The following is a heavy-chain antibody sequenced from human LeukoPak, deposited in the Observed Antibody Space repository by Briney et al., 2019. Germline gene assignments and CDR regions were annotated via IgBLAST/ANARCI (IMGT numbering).Heavy chain of an antibody. CDR3: ASGRPWAYSSNWFDS. V-gene: IGHV3-7*01. CDR2: IKQDGGEK. D-gene: IGHD6-13*01. J-gene: IGHJ5*01. CDR1: GFTFRSYW. Sequence: PGGSLRLSCAASGFTFRSYWMSWVRQAPGKGLEWVVNIKQDGGEKYYVDSVEGRFTMSRDNAKNSLYLQMNSLRAEDTAVYYCASGRPWAYSSNWFDSWGQGTLVTVSS.